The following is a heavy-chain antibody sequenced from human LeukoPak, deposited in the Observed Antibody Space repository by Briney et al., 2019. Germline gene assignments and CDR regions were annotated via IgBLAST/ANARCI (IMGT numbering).Heavy chain of an antibody. CDR2: INPNSGGT. V-gene: IGHV1-2*02. CDR1: GYSFISYY. Sequence: ASMKVSCRASGYSFISYYIHWVRQAPGQGLTWMGWINPNSGGTNYAQNFQGRVTLTRDTTNSTAYMELSRLRSDDTAVYYCVKSSDWYLEYWGQGTLVTVSS. CDR3: VKSSDWYLEY. J-gene: IGHJ4*02. D-gene: IGHD3-9*01.